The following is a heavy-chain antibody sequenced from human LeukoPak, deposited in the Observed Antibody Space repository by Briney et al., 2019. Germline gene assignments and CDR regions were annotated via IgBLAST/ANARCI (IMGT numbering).Heavy chain of an antibody. CDR1: GYTFTSYY. CDR3: AGAENSESYYGEPPRAIDY. CDR2: INPSGGST. Sequence: GASVKVSCKASGYTFTSYYMHWVRQAPGQGLEWMGIINPSGGSTSYAQKFQGRVTMTRDTSTSTVYMELSSLRSEDTAVYYCAGAENSESYYGEPPRAIDYWGQGTLVTVSS. J-gene: IGHJ4*02. V-gene: IGHV1-46*01. D-gene: IGHD1-26*01.